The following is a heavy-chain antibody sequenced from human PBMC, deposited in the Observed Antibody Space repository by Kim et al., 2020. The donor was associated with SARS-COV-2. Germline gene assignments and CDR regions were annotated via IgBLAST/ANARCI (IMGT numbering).Heavy chain of an antibody. CDR3: AREGITMVQGTSWFDP. V-gene: IGHV4-59*01. D-gene: IGHD3-10*01. J-gene: IGHJ5*02. Sequence: SETLSITCTVSGGSISSYYWSWIRQPPGKGLEWIGYIYYSGSTNYNPSLTSGVTISVDTSKNQFSLKLGSVTTANTVVYYCAREGITMVQGTSWFDPWGQGALVTLSS. CDR2: IYYSGST. CDR1: GGSISSYY.